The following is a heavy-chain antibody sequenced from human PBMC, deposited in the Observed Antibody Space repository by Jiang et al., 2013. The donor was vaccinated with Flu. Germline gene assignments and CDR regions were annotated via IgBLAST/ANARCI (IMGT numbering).Heavy chain of an antibody. J-gene: IGHJ4*02. D-gene: IGHD2-8*01. V-gene: IGHV1-18*01. CDR3: ARDTGSGVLTD. CDR1: GYTFTSYG. Sequence: SGAEVKKPGASVKVSCKASGYTFTSYGISWVRQAPGQGLEWMGWISANNFNTNYAQKFEGRITMITDTSTSTAYMELRSLRSDDTAVYYCARDTGSGVLTDWGQGTLVTVSS. CDR2: ISANNFNT.